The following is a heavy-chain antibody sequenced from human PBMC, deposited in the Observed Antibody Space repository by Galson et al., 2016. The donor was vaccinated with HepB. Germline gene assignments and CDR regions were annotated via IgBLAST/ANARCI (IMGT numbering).Heavy chain of an antibody. CDR1: EFTFSSYA. CDR3: AKHVSGYYVSAHFDY. CDR2: ISGRAGRT. Sequence: SLRLSCAASEFTFSSYAMSWVRQAPGKGLEWVSAISGRAGRTTYADSVKGRFTISGDNSKNTLYLQMNSLRAEDTAVYYCAKHVSGYYVSAHFDYWGQGTLVTVSS. J-gene: IGHJ4*02. V-gene: IGHV3-23*01. D-gene: IGHD3-22*01.